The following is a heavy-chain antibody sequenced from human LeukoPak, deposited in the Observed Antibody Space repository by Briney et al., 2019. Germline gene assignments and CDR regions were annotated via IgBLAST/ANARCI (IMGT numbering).Heavy chain of an antibody. D-gene: IGHD6-13*01. Sequence: GASVKVSCKASGYTFTGYYMHWVRQAPGHGLEWMGWINPNSGGTNYAQKFQGRVTMPRDTSISTAYMELSRLRSDDTAVYYCARGYSSSWSYYFDYWGQGTLVTVSS. CDR3: ARGYSSSWSYYFDY. CDR1: GYTFTGYY. CDR2: INPNSGGT. V-gene: IGHV1-2*02. J-gene: IGHJ4*02.